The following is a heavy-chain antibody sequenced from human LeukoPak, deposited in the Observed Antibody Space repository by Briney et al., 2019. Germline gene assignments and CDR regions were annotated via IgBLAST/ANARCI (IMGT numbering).Heavy chain of an antibody. D-gene: IGHD4-17*01. CDR1: GFTFSSYG. CDR2: INQDGSDQ. Sequence: GGSLRLSCAASGFTFSSYGMRWVRQAPGKGLEWVANINQDGSDQYYVDSVKGRFTISRDNAKISLFLQMNSLRAEDTAVYYCARHGAYSFDSWGQGTLVTVSS. V-gene: IGHV3-7*01. CDR3: ARHGAYSFDS. J-gene: IGHJ4*02.